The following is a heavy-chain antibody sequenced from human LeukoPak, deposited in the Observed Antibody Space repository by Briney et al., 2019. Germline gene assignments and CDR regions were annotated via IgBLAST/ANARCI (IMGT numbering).Heavy chain of an antibody. CDR1: GGSISSSSHY. CDR3: VRPDDNSFDF. J-gene: IGHJ3*01. D-gene: IGHD3-9*01. CDR2: MYYRGST. V-gene: IGHV4-39*01. Sequence: KPSETLSLTCTVSGGSISSSSHYWGWIRQPPGKGLEWIVSMYYRGSTYHNPSLKSRVTISVDTSKNQFSLELSSVTAADTAVYYCVRPDDNSFDFWGQGTMVTVSS.